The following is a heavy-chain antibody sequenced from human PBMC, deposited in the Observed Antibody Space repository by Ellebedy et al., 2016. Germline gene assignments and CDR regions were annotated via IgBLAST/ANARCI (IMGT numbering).Heavy chain of an antibody. Sequence: SETLSLTCTVSGGSISSSSSYWSWIRQPPGKGLEWIGYIYYSGSTNYNPSLKSRVTISVDTSKNQFSLKLSSVTAADTAVYYCARSTSMEVFDYWGQGILVTVSS. V-gene: IGHV4-61*05. CDR1: GGSISSSSSY. CDR3: ARSTSMEVFDY. CDR2: IYYSGST. J-gene: IGHJ4*02. D-gene: IGHD5-18*01.